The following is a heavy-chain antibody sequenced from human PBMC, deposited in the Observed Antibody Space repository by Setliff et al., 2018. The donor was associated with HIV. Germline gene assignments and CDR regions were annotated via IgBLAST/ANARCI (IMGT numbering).Heavy chain of an antibody. CDR1: GGTFSTYV. Sequence: ASVKVSCKTSGGTFSTYVISWVRQAPGQGLEWMGGIITIFGTPNYAQKFQERVTITRDMSTSRAYMELSGLRTEDTAVYYCAADPQTGTTSYDAFDIWGQGTVVTVSS. V-gene: IGHV1-69*05. CDR3: AADPQTGTTSYDAFDI. J-gene: IGHJ3*02. CDR2: IITIFGTP. D-gene: IGHD1-7*01.